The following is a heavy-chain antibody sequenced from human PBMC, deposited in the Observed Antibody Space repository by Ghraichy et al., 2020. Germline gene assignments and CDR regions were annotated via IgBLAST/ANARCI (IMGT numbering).Heavy chain of an antibody. V-gene: IGHV3-30*18. CDR2: ISYDGSNK. J-gene: IGHJ4*02. CDR1: GFTFSSYG. CDR3: AKDRADSSGYYPDY. Sequence: GGSLRLSCAASGFTFSSYGMHWVRQAPGKGLEWVAVISYDGSNKYYADSVKGRFTISRDNSKNTLYLQMNSLRAEDTAVYYCAKDRADSSGYYPDYWGQGTLVTVS. D-gene: IGHD3-22*01.